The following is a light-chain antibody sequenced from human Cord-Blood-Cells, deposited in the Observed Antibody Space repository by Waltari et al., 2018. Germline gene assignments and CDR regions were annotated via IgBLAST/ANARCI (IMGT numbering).Light chain of an antibody. CDR2: GKN. Sequence: SSELTQDPAVSVALGQTARITCQGDSLRSYYASWYQQKPGQAPVLVIYGKNNRPSGIPDLFSGSSSGNTASLTITGAQAEDEADYYCNARDSSGNHWVFGGGTKLTVL. CDR1: SLRSYY. J-gene: IGLJ3*02. V-gene: IGLV3-19*01. CDR3: NARDSSGNHWV.